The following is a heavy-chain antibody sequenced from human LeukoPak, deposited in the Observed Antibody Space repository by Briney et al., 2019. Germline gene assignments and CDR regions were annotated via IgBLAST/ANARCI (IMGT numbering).Heavy chain of an antibody. V-gene: IGHV1-8*01. CDR3: AGEIGPRQLHLWGSAFDY. CDR2: MNPNSGNT. Sequence: ASVKVSCKASGYTFTSYDINWVRQATGQGLEWMGWMNPNSGNTGYAQKFQGRLTMTRDTSTTTVYMELSSLRSEDTAMYYCAGEIGPRQLHLWGSAFDYWGQGTLVTVSS. D-gene: IGHD5-18*01. CDR1: GYTFTSYD. J-gene: IGHJ4*02.